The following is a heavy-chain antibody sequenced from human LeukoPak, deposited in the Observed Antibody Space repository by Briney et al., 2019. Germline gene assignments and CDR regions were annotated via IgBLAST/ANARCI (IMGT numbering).Heavy chain of an antibody. D-gene: IGHD6-19*01. CDR3: AKDMSSGGGWFNWYFDL. V-gene: IGHV3-9*01. CDR2: ISWNSGSI. Sequence: PGGSLRLSCAASGFTFDDYAMHWVRQAPGKGLEWVSGISWNSGSIGYADSVKGRFTISRDNAKNSLYLQMNSLRAEDTALYYCAKDMSSGGGWFNWYFDLWGRGTLVTVSS. J-gene: IGHJ2*01. CDR1: GFTFDDYA.